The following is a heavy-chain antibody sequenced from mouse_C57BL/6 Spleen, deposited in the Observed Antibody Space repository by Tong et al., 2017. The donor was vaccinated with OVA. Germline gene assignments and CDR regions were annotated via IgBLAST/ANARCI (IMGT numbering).Heavy chain of an antibody. CDR2: INPSSGYT. CDR3: ARYPICDGYYPFAY. CDR1: GYTFTSYW. D-gene: IGHD2-3*01. J-gene: IGHJ3*01. V-gene: IGHV1-7*01. Sequence: VQLQESGAELSKPGASVKLSCKASGYTFTSYWMHWVKQRPGQGLEWIGYINPSSGYTKYNQKFKDKATLTADKSSSTAYMQLSSLTSEDSAVYFCARYPICDGYYPFAYWGQGTLVTVSA.